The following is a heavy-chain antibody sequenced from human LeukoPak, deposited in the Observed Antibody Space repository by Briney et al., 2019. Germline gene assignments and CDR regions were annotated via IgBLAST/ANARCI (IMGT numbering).Heavy chain of an antibody. CDR1: GYTFTSYY. J-gene: IGHJ4*02. Sequence: ASVKVSCKASGYTFTSYYMHWVRQAPGQGLEWMGMINPSGGSTSYAQKFQGRVTMTRDTSTSTVYMELSSLRSEDTAVYYCASSELGYCSGGSCYGGVLDYWGQGTLVTVSS. CDR2: INPSGGST. CDR3: ASSELGYCSGGSCYGGVLDY. D-gene: IGHD2-15*01. V-gene: IGHV1-46*01.